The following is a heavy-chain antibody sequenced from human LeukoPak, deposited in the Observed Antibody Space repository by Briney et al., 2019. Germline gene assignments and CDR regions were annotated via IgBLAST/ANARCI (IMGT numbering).Heavy chain of an antibody. Sequence: GGSLRLSCAASGFTFSSYAMHWVRQAPGKGLEWVAVISYDGSNTYYADSVKGRFTISRDNSKNTLYLQMNSLRAEDTAVYCCARSPGYSYGMDVWGQGTTVTVSS. D-gene: IGHD2-15*01. J-gene: IGHJ6*02. CDR2: ISYDGSNT. CDR3: ARSPGYSYGMDV. V-gene: IGHV3-30-3*01. CDR1: GFTFSSYA.